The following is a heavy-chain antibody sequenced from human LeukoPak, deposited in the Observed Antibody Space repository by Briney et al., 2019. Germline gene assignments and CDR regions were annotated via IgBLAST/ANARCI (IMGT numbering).Heavy chain of an antibody. CDR3: ARGPDFGQLGTIDIVVVPAAISFICDY. D-gene: IGHD2-2*02. V-gene: IGHV1-2*02. Sequence: ASVKVSCKGSGYTFTGYYMHWVRQAPGQRLEWMGWINPNSGGTNYAQKFQGRVTMTRDTSISTAYMELSRLRSDDTAVYYCARGPDFGQLGTIDIVVVPAAISFICDYWGQGTLVTVSS. CDR1: GYTFTGYY. CDR2: INPNSGGT. J-gene: IGHJ4*02.